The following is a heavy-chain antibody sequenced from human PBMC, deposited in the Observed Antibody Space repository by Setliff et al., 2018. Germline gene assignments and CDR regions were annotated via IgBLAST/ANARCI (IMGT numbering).Heavy chain of an antibody. CDR2: IYYSGST. J-gene: IGHJ3*02. CDR1: GGSFSSGGYY. Sequence: PSETLSLTCTVSGGSFSSGGYYWSWIRQHPGKGLEWIGYIYYSGSTYYNPSLKSRVTISVDTSKNQFSLKLSSVTAADTAVYYCARVALVVVIRNAFDIWGQGTMVTVSS. D-gene: IGHD2-21*01. CDR3: ARVALVVVIRNAFDI. V-gene: IGHV4-31*03.